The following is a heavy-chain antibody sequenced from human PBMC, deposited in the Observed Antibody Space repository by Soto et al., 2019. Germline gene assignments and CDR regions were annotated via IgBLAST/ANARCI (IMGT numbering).Heavy chain of an antibody. V-gene: IGHV4-34*01. Sequence: SETLSLTCAVYGGSFSGYYWSWIRQPPGKGLEWIGEINHSGSTNYNPSLKSRVTISVDTSKSQFSLRLSSVTAADTAVYYCARGPLYDFWSGCFDYWGQGTLVTVSS. J-gene: IGHJ4*02. CDR3: ARGPLYDFWSGCFDY. CDR1: GGSFSGYY. D-gene: IGHD3-3*01. CDR2: INHSGST.